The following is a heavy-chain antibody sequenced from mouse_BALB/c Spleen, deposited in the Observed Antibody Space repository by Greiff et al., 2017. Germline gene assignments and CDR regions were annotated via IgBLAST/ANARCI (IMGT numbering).Heavy chain of an antibody. CDR1: GFTFSSYG. CDR3: ARLPSMVTYYAMDY. D-gene: IGHD2-10*02. Sequence: VQLKESGGDLVKPGGSLKLSCAASGFTFSSYGMSWVRQTPDKRLEWVATISSGGSYTYYPDSVKGRFTISRDNAKNTLYLQMSSLKSEDTAMYYCARLPSMVTYYAMDYWGQGTSVTVSS. V-gene: IGHV5-6*01. CDR2: ISSGGSYT. J-gene: IGHJ4*01.